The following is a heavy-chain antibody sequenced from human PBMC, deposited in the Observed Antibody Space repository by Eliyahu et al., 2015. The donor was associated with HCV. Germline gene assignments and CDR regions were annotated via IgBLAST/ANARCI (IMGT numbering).Heavy chain of an antibody. J-gene: IGHJ5*02. CDR3: ARVVAGLIDWFDP. Sequence: QVQLQQSGPGLVKPSXTLSLXCXISGXSVSSXSATWNWIRQSPSRGLEWLGRTYYRSKWYNDYAVSVKSRITINPDTSKNQFSLQLNSVTPEDTAVYYCARVVAGLIDWFDPWGQGTLVTVS. CDR1: GXSVSSXSAT. D-gene: IGHD6-19*01. V-gene: IGHV6-1*01. CDR2: TYYRSKWYN.